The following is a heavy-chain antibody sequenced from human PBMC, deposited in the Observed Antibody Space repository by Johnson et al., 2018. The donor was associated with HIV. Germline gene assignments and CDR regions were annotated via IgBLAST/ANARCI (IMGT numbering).Heavy chain of an antibody. CDR3: ARDGVYSSPWDAFDI. CDR2: IKQDGSEK. D-gene: IGHD6-13*01. CDR1: GCTFSSNW. J-gene: IGHJ3*02. Sequence: LVESGGSLRLSCAGSGCTFSSNWMSWVRQAPGKGLEWVANIKQDGSEKNYVDSVKGRFIVSRDNAKNSLYLQMNTVRVDDSAVYYCARDGVYSSPWDAFDIWGQGTMVSVSP. V-gene: IGHV3-7*05.